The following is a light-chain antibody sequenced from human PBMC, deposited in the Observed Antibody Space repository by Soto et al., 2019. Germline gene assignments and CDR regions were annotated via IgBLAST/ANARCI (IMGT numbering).Light chain of an antibody. CDR3: QQYYTYWHM. Sequence: DIQMTQSPSTLSASVGDRVIITCRASQSISDYLAWYQQKPGKAPKLLIYDASNLESGVPSTFSGSGSGREFTLTISSLQPDDFATYYCQQYYTYWHMFGQGTKVDIK. CDR1: QSISDY. J-gene: IGKJ1*01. V-gene: IGKV1-5*01. CDR2: DAS.